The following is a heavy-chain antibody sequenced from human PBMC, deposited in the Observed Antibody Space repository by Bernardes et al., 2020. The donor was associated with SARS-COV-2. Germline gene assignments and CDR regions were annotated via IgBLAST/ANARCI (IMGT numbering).Heavy chain of an antibody. CDR2: IYPNTCGT. V-gene: IGHV1-2*02. CDR3: ARTRTTISTAGIPVDY. J-gene: IGHJ4*02. CDR1: LYTLPGYF. D-gene: IGHD6-13*01. Sequence: ASVTVSCQASLYTLPGYFIHLLRQAPAQRLAWMGLIYPNTCGTNYVQKFQGRVTMTRDTSIPTAYMELSRLGSDDTAIYFCARTRTTISTAGIPVDYWGQGTRVTGSA.